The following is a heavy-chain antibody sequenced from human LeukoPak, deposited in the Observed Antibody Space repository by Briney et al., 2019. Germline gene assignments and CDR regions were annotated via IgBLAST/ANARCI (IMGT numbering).Heavy chain of an antibody. CDR1: GFTFSSYS. V-gene: IGHV3-21*01. CDR2: ISSSSSYI. J-gene: IGHJ3*02. CDR3: ARQYYYDSSGRAFDI. D-gene: IGHD3-22*01. Sequence: GGSLRLSCAASGFTFSSYSMNWVRQAPGKGLEWVSSISSSSSYIYYVDSVKGRFTISRDNAKNSLYLQMNSLRAEDTAVYYCARQYYYDSSGRAFDIWGQGTMVTVSS.